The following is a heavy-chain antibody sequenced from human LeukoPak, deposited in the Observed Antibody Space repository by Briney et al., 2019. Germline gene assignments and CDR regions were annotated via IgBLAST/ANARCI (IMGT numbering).Heavy chain of an antibody. CDR1: GCTVSSNY. D-gene: IGHD6-19*01. V-gene: IGHV3-66*01. J-gene: IGHJ4*02. Sequence: GGSLRLSCAASGCTVSSNYMSWVRQAPGKGLEWVSVIHSGGTIYYADSVKGRFTISRDNSKDTLYLQMNSLRADDTAVYYCARDLIGGWPFDYWGQGTLVTVSS. CDR2: IHSGGTI. CDR3: ARDLIGGWPFDY.